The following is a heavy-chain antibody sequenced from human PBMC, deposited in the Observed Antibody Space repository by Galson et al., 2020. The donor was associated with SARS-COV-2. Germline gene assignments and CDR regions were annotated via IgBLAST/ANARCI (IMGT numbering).Heavy chain of an antibody. D-gene: IGHD3-9*01. J-gene: IGHJ4*02. CDR1: GFTFDDYA. CDR2: ISWNSGSM. Sequence: SLKISCAASGFTFDDYAMHWVRQAPGKGLEWVSGISWNSGSMGYADSVKGRFTISRDNAKNSLYLQMNSLRADDTALYYCAKDTDYDILTGKFDYWGQGTLVTVSS. V-gene: IGHV3-9*01. CDR3: AKDTDYDILTGKFDY.